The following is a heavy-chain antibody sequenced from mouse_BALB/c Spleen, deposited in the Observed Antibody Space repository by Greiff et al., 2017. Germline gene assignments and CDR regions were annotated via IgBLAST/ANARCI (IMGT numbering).Heavy chain of an antibody. V-gene: IGHV7-3*02. CDR3: ARDPLATGTGAWFAY. Sequence: EVQGVESGGGLVQPGGSLRLSCATSGFTFTDYYMSWVRQPPGKALEWLGFIRNKANGYTTEYSASVKGRFTISRDNSQSILYLQMNTLRAEDSATYYCARDPLATGTGAWFAYWGQGTLVTVSA. D-gene: IGHD4-1*01. J-gene: IGHJ3*01. CDR1: GFTFTDYY. CDR2: IRNKANGYTT.